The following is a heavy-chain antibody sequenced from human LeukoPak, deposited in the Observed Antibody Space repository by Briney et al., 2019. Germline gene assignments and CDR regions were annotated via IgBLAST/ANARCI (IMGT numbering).Heavy chain of an antibody. D-gene: IGHD3-10*01. V-gene: IGHV4-38-2*02. CDR1: GYSISSGYY. Sequence: SETLSLTCTVSGYSISSGYYWGWIRQPPGKGLEWIGSIYHSGSTYYNPSLKSRVTISVDTSKNQFSLKLSSVTAADTAVYYCARVSAVVRGVIDFFDYWGQGTLVTVSS. CDR2: IYHSGST. J-gene: IGHJ4*02. CDR3: ARVSAVVRGVIDFFDY.